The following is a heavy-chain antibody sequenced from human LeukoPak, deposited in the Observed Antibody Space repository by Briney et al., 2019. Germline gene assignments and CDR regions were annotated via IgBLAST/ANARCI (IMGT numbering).Heavy chain of an antibody. CDR3: AKEKYSSGQKPDY. V-gene: IGHV3-23*01. J-gene: IGHJ4*02. D-gene: IGHD6-19*01. Sequence: GGSLRLSCAASGFTFNTYGMSWVRQAPGKGLEWVSGISGSGGATYYADSVKGRFTISRDNSKNTLYLQMNSLRAEDTAVYYCAKEKYSSGQKPDYWGQGTLVTVSS. CDR1: GFTFNTYG. CDR2: ISGSGGAT.